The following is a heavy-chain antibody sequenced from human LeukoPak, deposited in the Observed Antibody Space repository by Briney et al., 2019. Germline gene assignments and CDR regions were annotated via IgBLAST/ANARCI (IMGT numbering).Heavy chain of an antibody. J-gene: IGHJ4*02. CDR1: GYTFTGYY. CDR3: ARVRGGSLYYFDY. Sequence: ASVKVSCKASGYTFTGYYMHWVRQAPGQGLEWMGWINPNSGGTNYAQKFQGRVTMTRDTSISTAYMELSRLRSDDTAVYYCARVRGGSLYYFDYWGQGTLVTVSS. D-gene: IGHD1-26*01. CDR2: INPNSGGT. V-gene: IGHV1-2*02.